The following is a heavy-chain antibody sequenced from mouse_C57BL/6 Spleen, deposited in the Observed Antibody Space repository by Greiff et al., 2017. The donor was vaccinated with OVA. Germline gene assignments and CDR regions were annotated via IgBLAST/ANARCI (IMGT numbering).Heavy chain of an antibody. CDR1: GYTFTDYY. CDR2: INPNNGGT. Sequence: EVKLQQSGPELVKPGASVKISCKASGYTFTDYYMNWVKQSHGKSLEWIGDINPNNGGTSYNQKFKGKATLTVDKSSSTAYMELRSLTSEDSAVYYCARWGITRYFDVWGTGTTVTVSS. V-gene: IGHV1-26*01. CDR3: ARWGITRYFDV. J-gene: IGHJ1*03. D-gene: IGHD2-4*01.